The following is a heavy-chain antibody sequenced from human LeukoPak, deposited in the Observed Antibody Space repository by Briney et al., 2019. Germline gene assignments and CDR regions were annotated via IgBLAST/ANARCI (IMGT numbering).Heavy chain of an antibody. V-gene: IGHV3-64*04. Sequence: PGGSLRLSCSASGFTFSSYAMHWVRQAPGKGLEYVSAISSNGGSTYYADSVKGRFTISRDNSKNTLYLQMNSLRAEDTAVYYCASHISVSHPSGYWGQGTLVTVSS. CDR3: ASHISVSHPSGY. J-gene: IGHJ4*02. CDR1: GFTFSSYA. CDR2: ISSNGGST. D-gene: IGHD1-14*01.